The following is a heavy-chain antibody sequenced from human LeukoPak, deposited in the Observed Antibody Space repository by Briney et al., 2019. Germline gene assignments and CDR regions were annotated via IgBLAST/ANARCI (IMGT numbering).Heavy chain of an antibody. V-gene: IGHV4-38-2*02. D-gene: IGHD1-26*01. CDR2: IYHSGRT. J-gene: IGHJ4*02. CDR1: GYSISSGYY. Sequence: PSETLSLTCTVSGYSISSGYYWGWIRQPPGKGLEWIGSIYHSGRTYYNPSLKSRVTISVDTSKNQFSLKLSSVTAADTAVYYCAREEALGSGSFDYWGQGTLVTVSS. CDR3: AREEALGSGSFDY.